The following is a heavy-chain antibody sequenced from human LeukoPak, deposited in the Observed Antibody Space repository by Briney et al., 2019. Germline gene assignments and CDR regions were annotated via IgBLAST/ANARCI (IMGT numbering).Heavy chain of an antibody. CDR3: ARAKRNGFDI. CDR2: IIRSSSTI. J-gene: IGHJ3*02. Sequence: GGSLRLSCAASGFTFSNYSMNWVRQAPGKGLEWVSYIIRSSSTIYYADSVKGRFTISRDNAKDSLYLQMNSLRAEDTAVYYCARAKRNGFDIWGQGTMVTVSS. V-gene: IGHV3-48*01. CDR1: GFTFSNYS.